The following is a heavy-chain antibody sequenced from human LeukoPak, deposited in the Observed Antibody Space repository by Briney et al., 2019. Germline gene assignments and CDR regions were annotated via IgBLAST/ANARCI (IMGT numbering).Heavy chain of an antibody. V-gene: IGHV3-30-3*01. D-gene: IGHD3-16*02. CDR2: ISYDGSNK. Sequence: GGSLRLSCAASGFTFSSYAMHWVRQAPGKGLEWVAVISYDGSNKYYADSVKGRFTISRDNSKNTLYLQMNSLRAEDTAVYYCAIGDGLGELSSSFDYWGQGTLVTVSS. CDR1: GFTFSSYA. CDR3: AIGDGLGELSSSFDY. J-gene: IGHJ4*02.